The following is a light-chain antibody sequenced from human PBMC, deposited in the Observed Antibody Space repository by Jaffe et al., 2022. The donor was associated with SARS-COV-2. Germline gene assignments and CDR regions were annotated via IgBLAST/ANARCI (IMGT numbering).Light chain of an antibody. CDR1: QSVSSY. V-gene: IGKV3-20*01. J-gene: IGKJ1*01. CDR3: QQYGSSPWT. CDR2: VAS. Sequence: EIVLTQSPGTLSLSPGERATLSCRASQSVSSYLAWYQQKPGQAPRLLIYVASTRATGIPDRFSGSGSGTDFTLTISRLEPEDFAVYYCQQYGSSPWTFGQGTKVDIK.